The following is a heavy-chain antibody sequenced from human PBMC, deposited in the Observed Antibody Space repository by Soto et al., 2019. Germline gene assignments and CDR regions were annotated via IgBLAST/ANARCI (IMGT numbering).Heavy chain of an antibody. Sequence: QVQLVQSGAEEKKPGASVKVSCKASGYTFTSYAMHWVRQAPGQRLEWMGWINAGNGNTKYSQKFRGRVTMTRDASAGTAYMELSSLRSEDTAVYYCAGGYYYDSSGYPPFDYWGQGTLVTVSS. CDR2: INAGNGNT. J-gene: IGHJ4*02. V-gene: IGHV1-3*05. D-gene: IGHD3-22*01. CDR1: GYTFTSYA. CDR3: AGGYYYDSSGYPPFDY.